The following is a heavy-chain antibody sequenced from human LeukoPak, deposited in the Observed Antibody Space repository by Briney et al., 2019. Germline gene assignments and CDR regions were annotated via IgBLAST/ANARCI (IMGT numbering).Heavy chain of an antibody. D-gene: IGHD4-17*01. V-gene: IGHV3-23*01. CDR2: ISGSGGSS. Sequence: GGSLRLSCAASGFIYSNFAMNWVRQAPGKGLEWVSVISGSGGSSFYADSVKGRFIISRDNSKNTLYLQMNSLRVEDTAQYYCAKDLSYGDTPYFYYYMDVWGKGTTVTVSS. J-gene: IGHJ6*03. CDR3: AKDLSYGDTPYFYYYMDV. CDR1: GFIYSNFA.